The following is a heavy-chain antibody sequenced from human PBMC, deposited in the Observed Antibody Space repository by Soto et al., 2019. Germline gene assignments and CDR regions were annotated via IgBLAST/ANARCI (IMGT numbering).Heavy chain of an antibody. V-gene: IGHV1-2*02. CDR1: GYTFTSYY. CDR2: INPDDGGT. CDR3: AGDPWDDGGVTLDY. D-gene: IGHD1-1*01. Sequence: QVQLVQSGAEVKKPGASVKVSCKPSGYTFTSYYIQWLRKAPGQGLEWMAWINPDDGGTNYAQKFQGRVAVTSDTSISTVYMELYSLTSDDTAVYYCAGDPWDDGGVTLDYWGQGTLVTVSS. J-gene: IGHJ4*02.